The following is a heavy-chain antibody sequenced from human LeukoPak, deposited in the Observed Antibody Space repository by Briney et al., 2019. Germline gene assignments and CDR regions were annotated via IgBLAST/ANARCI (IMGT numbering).Heavy chain of an antibody. Sequence: SETLSLTCTVSGGSISSYYWSWIQQPPGKGLEWIGYIYYSGSTNYNPSLKSRVTISVDTSKNQFSLKLSSVTAADTAVYYCARDHVVVPAAKAAAGWFDPWGQGTLVTVSS. CDR3: ARDHVVVPAAKAAAGWFDP. V-gene: IGHV4-59*01. CDR2: IYYSGST. J-gene: IGHJ5*02. D-gene: IGHD2-2*01. CDR1: GGSISSYY.